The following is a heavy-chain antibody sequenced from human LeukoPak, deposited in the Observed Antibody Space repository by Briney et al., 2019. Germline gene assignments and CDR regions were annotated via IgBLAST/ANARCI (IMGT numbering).Heavy chain of an antibody. Sequence: PGGSLRLSCAASGFTFSSYAMSSVRQAPGKGLEWVSAISGNGGSTYYADSVKGRFTISRDNSKNTLYLQMNSLRAEDTAVYCCAKSSYYYDSSGYSDWGQGTLVTVSS. CDR3: AKSSYYYDSSGYSD. CDR1: GFTFSSYA. V-gene: IGHV3-23*01. CDR2: ISGNGGST. J-gene: IGHJ4*02. D-gene: IGHD3-22*01.